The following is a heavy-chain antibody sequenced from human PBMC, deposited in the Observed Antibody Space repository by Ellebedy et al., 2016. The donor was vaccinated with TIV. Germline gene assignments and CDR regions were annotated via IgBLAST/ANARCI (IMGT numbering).Heavy chain of an antibody. CDR3: ARGPYSSGGYTTDV. CDR1: GDSIKSYC. Sequence: MPSETLSLTCTVSGDSIKSYCWSWVRQPAGKGLEWIGRICGSGSTNYNPSLKSRVTMSLDTSKNQFSLDLSSVTAADPAIYNCARGPYSSGGYTTDVWGQGTAVTVSS. J-gene: IGHJ6*02. V-gene: IGHV4-4*07. D-gene: IGHD6-25*01. CDR2: ICGSGST.